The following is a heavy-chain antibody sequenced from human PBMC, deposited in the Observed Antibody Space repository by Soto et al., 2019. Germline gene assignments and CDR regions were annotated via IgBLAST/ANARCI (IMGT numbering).Heavy chain of an antibody. Sequence: ASVKVSCKASGYTFTSYGISWVRQAPGQGLEGMGWISASHGNTNYAQKLKGRVTMTTDTSTSTAYMELRSLRSDDTAVYYCETDLSPTTYSRSWYFHLPVTALDYWGQGTLVTVSS. V-gene: IGHV1-18*01. CDR3: ETDLSPTTYSRSWYFHLPVTALDY. J-gene: IGHJ4*02. CDR2: ISASHGNT. CDR1: GYTFTSYG. D-gene: IGHD6-13*01.